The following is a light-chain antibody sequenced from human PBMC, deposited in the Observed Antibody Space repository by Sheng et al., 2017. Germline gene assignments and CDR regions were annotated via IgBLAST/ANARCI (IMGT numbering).Light chain of an antibody. Sequence: EIVMTQSPATLSVSPGEGATLSCRASQSISSNLAWYQQKPGQAPRLLIFGASSRGTGIPARFSGSGSGTEFTLTISSLQPEDFATYYCQQSYSTPFTFGPGTKVDIK. CDR1: QSISSN. CDR3: QQSYSTPFT. CDR2: GAS. V-gene: IGKV3-15*01. J-gene: IGKJ3*01.